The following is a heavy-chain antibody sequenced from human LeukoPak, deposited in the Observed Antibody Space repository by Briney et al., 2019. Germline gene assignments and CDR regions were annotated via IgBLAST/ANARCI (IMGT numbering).Heavy chain of an antibody. Sequence: GGSLRLSCAASGFTFSSYEMNWVRQAPGKGLEWVSYISSSGSTTYYADSVKGRFAISSDNAKNSLYLQMNSLRAEDTAVYYCARVATGPYQLLPTWFDPWGQGTLVTVSS. V-gene: IGHV3-48*03. CDR3: ARVATGPYQLLPTWFDP. CDR1: GFTFSSYE. CDR2: ISSSGSTT. D-gene: IGHD2-2*01. J-gene: IGHJ5*02.